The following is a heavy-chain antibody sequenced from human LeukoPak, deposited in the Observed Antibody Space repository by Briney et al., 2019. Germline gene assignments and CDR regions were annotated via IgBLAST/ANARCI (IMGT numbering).Heavy chain of an antibody. CDR2: ISTYNGNT. J-gene: IGHJ6*03. CDR3: GESTSWAYGYYYFYMDV. V-gene: IGHV1-18*01. D-gene: IGHD6-13*01. Sequence: ASVKVSCKASGYTFTSYGISWVRQAPGQGPEWMGWISTYNGNTKYAQKLQGRVTMTTDTPTSTAYMELRSLRSDDTAVYYCGESTSWAYGYYYFYMDVWGKGTSVIVSS. CDR1: GYTFTSYG.